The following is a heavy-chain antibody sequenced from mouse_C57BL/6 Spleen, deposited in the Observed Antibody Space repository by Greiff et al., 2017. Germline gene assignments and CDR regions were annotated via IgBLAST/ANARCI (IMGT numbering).Heavy chain of an antibody. D-gene: IGHD2-4*01. V-gene: IGHV1-76*01. Sequence: VQLQQSGAELVRPGASVKLSCKASGYTFTDYYINWVKQRPGQGLEWIARIYPGSGNTYYNEKFKGKATLTAEKSSSTAYMQLSSLTSEDSAVYFCAREDYDYDVGFAYWGQGTLVTVSA. CDR1: GYTFTDYY. CDR3: AREDYDYDVGFAY. CDR2: IYPGSGNT. J-gene: IGHJ3*01.